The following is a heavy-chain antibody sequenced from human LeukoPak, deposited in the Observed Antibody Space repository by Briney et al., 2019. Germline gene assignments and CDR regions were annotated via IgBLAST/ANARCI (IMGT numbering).Heavy chain of an antibody. D-gene: IGHD2-2*01. V-gene: IGHV1-8*01. CDR3: ARGRSKYQLLLVV. CDR1: GYTFTSYD. J-gene: IGHJ6*02. CDR2: MNPNSGNT. Sequence: ASVKVSCKASGYTFTSYDINWVRQATGQGLEWMGWMNPNSGNTGYAQKFQGRVTMTRDTSTSTVYMELSSLRSEDTAVYYCARGRSKYQLLLVVWGQGTTVTVSS.